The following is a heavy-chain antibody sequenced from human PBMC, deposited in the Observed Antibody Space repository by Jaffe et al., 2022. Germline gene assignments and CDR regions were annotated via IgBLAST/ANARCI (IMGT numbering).Heavy chain of an antibody. Sequence: EVQLVESGGGLVQPGGSLRLSCAASGFTVSSNYMSWVRQAPGKGLEWVSVFYSGGSTYYADSVKGRFTISRDNSKNTLYLQMNSLRAEDTAVYYCARVGYYDYVWGSFNYWGQGTLVTVSS. CDR2: FYSGGST. CDR3: ARVGYYDYVWGSFNY. J-gene: IGHJ4*02. D-gene: IGHD3-16*01. V-gene: IGHV3-66*02. CDR1: GFTVSSNY.